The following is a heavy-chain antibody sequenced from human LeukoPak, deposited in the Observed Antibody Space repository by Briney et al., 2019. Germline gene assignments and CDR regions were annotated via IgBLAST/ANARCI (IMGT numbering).Heavy chain of an antibody. CDR2: IWYDGSNK. V-gene: IGHV3-33*06. CDR1: GFTFSSYG. J-gene: IGHJ4*02. D-gene: IGHD6-13*01. CDR3: AKAAAAGIFVDY. Sequence: SGGSLRLSCAASGFTFSSYGMHWVRQAPGKGLEWVAVIWYDGSNKYYADSVKGRFTISRDNSKNTLYLQMNSLRAEDTAVYYCAKAAAAGIFVDYWGQGTLVTVSS.